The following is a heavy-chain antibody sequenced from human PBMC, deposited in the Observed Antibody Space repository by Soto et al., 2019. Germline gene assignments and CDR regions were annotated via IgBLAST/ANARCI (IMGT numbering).Heavy chain of an antibody. V-gene: IGHV4-39*01. CDR3: ASDYSGYSADPEYYGVEV. J-gene: IGHJ6*02. Sequence: ASETLSLTCSVSGGPVTLTSYYWGWIRQPPGKGLEWIGNVYYSGSTNYNPSLKSRVTISVDTSKNQFSLSLKSVTAADTAVYYCASDYSGYSADPEYYGVEVWGQGTTVTVSS. CDR2: VYYSGST. CDR1: GGPVTLTSYY. D-gene: IGHD3-22*01.